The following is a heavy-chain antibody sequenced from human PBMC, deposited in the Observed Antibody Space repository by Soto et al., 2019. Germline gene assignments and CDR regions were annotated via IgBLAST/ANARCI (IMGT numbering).Heavy chain of an antibody. J-gene: IGHJ4*02. CDR3: ARRSQRYSSGWYFDY. CDR2: IYYSGST. D-gene: IGHD6-19*01. V-gene: IGHV4-59*01. Sequence: SETLSLTCTVSGGSISSYYWSWIRQPPGKGLEWIGYIYYSGSTNYNPSLKSRVTISVDTSKNQFSLKLSSVTAADTAVYYCARRSQRYSSGWYFDYWGQGTLVTVSS. CDR1: GGSISSYY.